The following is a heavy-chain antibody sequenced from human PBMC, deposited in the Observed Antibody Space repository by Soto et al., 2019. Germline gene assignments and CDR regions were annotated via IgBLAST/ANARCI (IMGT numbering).Heavy chain of an antibody. V-gene: IGHV3-23*01. CDR1: GFTFSSYA. J-gene: IGHJ4*02. Sequence: EVQVLESGGGLVQPGGSLRLSCAASGFTFSSYAMSWVRQAPGKGLEWVSTISGSADSTYHADSVKGRFTISRDNPKNTLYLQRNSLRAEDTAVYYCARRGIVGGSHFDYWGQGTLVTVSS. D-gene: IGHD1-26*01. CDR2: ISGSADST. CDR3: ARRGIVGGSHFDY.